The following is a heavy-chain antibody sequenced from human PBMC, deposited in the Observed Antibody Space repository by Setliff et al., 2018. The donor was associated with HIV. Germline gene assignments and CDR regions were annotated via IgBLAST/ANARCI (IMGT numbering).Heavy chain of an antibody. J-gene: IGHJ4*02. V-gene: IGHV1-69-2*01. CDR3: ARDHHILTGYYTPPGY. CDR2: VDPEDGET. CDR1: GYTFTDYY. D-gene: IGHD3-9*01. Sequence: GASVKVSCKASGYTFTDYYMHWVQQAPGKGLEWMGRVDPEDGETIYAEKFQGRVTITADTSTDTAYMELSRLRSDDTAVYYCARDHHILTGYYTPPGYWGQGTLVTVSS.